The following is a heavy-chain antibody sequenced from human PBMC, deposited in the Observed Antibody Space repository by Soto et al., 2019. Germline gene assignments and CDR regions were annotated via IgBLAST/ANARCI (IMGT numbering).Heavy chain of an antibody. J-gene: IGHJ4*02. V-gene: IGHV3-66*01. CDR1: GLIVNNNF. D-gene: IGHD3-10*01. CDR3: AKDSLWFGELLHIDRFDY. Sequence: GGSLRLSCEASGLIVNNNFMNWVRQAPGRGLEWVSVINPEGRTYYADSVKDRFTISRDTSKNTLYLQMNSLRVEDTAVYYCAKDSLWFGELLHIDRFDYWGQGTLVTVSS. CDR2: INPEGRT.